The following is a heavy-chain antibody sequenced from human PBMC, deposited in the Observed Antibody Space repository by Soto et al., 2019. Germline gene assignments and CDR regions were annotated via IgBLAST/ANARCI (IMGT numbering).Heavy chain of an antibody. V-gene: IGHV1-69*02. CDR3: ARAGAYSSGWYVFNY. J-gene: IGHJ4*02. CDR2: IIPILGIA. D-gene: IGHD6-19*01. CDR1: GGTFSSYT. Sequence: QVQLVHSGAEVKKPGSSVKVSCKASGGTFSSYTISWVRQAPGQGLEWMGRIIPILGIANYAQKFQGRVTITADKSTSTAYMELSSLRSEDTAVYYCARAGAYSSGWYVFNYWGQGTLVTVSS.